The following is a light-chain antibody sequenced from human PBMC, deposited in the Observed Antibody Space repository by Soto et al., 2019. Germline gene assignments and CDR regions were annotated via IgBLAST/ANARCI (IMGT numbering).Light chain of an antibody. Sequence: EIVLTQSPGTLSLSPGERATLSCRASQSVSSSSLAWYQQKRGQAPRLLIHGASNRATGIPDRFSGSGSGTHVNLTISRQEPEDFAGHYCQHYGGSPRTFGKGTKVEVK. CDR3: QHYGGSPRT. CDR1: QSVSSSS. J-gene: IGKJ1*01. V-gene: IGKV3-20*01. CDR2: GAS.